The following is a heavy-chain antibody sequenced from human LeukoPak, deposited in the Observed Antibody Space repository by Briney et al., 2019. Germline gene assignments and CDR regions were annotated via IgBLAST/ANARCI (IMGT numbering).Heavy chain of an antibody. V-gene: IGHV5-51*01. CDR2: IHPGDSDT. CDR1: GYSFSNYW. Sequence: GESLKISCKGSGYSFSNYWIGWVRQMPGKGLESMGIIHPGDSDTRYSPSFQGQVTISADKSINTAYLQWSSLKASDTATYYCARHRVLPSGRWYDYWGKGTLVTVSS. D-gene: IGHD2-2*01. CDR3: ARHRVLPSGRWYDY. J-gene: IGHJ4*02.